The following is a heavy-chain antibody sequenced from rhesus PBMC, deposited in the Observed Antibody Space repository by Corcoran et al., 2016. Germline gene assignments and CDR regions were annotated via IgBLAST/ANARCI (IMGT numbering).Heavy chain of an antibody. J-gene: IGHJ2*01. V-gene: IGHV4S7*01. D-gene: IGHD5-42*01. Sequence: QVQLQESGPGLVKPSETLSLTCAVSGGSISDSYYWNWIRQPPGKGLEWIGKIYGRSGNTYYNPPLKSRVTMSKDTSKNQFSLKLSSVTAADTAVYYCARRGSGWYFDLWGPGTPITISS. CDR2: IYGRSGNT. CDR1: GGSISDSYY. CDR3: ARRGSGWYFDL.